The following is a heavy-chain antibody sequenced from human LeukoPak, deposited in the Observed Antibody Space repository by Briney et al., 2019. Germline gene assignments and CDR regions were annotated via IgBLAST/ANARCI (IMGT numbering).Heavy chain of an antibody. CDR3: AKDRHYYDSSGYYYGLEYFQH. CDR1: GFTFSSYA. Sequence: GGSLRLSCAASGFTFSSYAMGWVRQAPGKGLEWVSAISGSGGSTYYADSVKGRFTISRDNSKNTLYLQMNSLRAEDTAVYYCAKDRHYYDSSGYYYGLEYFQHWGQGTLVTVSS. J-gene: IGHJ1*01. V-gene: IGHV3-23*01. D-gene: IGHD3-22*01. CDR2: ISGSGGST.